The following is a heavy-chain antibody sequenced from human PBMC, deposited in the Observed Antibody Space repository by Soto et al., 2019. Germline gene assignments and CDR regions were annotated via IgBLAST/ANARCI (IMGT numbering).Heavy chain of an antibody. J-gene: IGHJ4*02. V-gene: IGHV3-74*01. D-gene: IGHD2-8*01. CDR3: ARVPIGMYGVRNY. CDR1: GFTFSNYW. CDR2: INPGGTIT. Sequence: PGGSLRLSCAASGFTFSNYWMHWVRQPPGEGLVWVSRINPGGTITTYADSVKGRFTISRDNAKNTLYLQMDSLRGDVTAVYYCARVPIGMYGVRNYSGQGTQVTVST.